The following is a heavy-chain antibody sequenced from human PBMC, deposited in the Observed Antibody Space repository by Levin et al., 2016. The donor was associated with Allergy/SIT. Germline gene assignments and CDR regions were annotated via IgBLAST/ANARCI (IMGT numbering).Heavy chain of an antibody. J-gene: IGHJ5*02. Sequence: WVRQAPGQRLEWMGWINAGNGNTKYSQKFQGRVTITRDTSASTAYMELSSLRSEDTAVYYCARVVVAVAKHNWFDPWGQGTLVTVSS. CDR2: INAGNGNT. D-gene: IGHD6-19*01. V-gene: IGHV1-3*01. CDR3: ARVVVAVAKHNWFDP.